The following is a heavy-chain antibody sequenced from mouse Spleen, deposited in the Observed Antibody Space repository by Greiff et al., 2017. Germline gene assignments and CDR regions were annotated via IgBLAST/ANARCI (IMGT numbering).Heavy chain of an antibody. CDR2: IDPSDSYT. Sequence: VQLQQPGAELVKPGASVKLSCKASGYTFTSYWMQWVKQRPGQGLEWIGEIDPSDSYTNYNQKFKGKATLTVDTSSSTAYMQLSSLTSEDSAVYYCARHYDGTTGFFFAYWGQGTLVTVSA. D-gene: IGHD2-3*01. CDR1: GYTFTSYW. V-gene: IGHV1-50*01. J-gene: IGHJ3*01. CDR3: ARHYDGTTGFFFAY.